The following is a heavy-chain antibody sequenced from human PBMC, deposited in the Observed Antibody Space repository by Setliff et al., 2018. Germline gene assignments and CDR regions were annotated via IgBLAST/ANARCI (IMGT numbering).Heavy chain of an antibody. D-gene: IGHD2-21*01. CDR1: GYSFTDYW. J-gene: IGHJ5*02. CDR2: IYPGNADT. Sequence: GESLKISCKGSGYSFTDYWIAWVRQTPGKGLEWMGTIYPGNADTRYSPSFQGQVTISTDTSINTAFLQWNYLKASDTAVYYCARRGERFFNWFDPWGQGTLVTVSS. CDR3: ARRGERFFNWFDP. V-gene: IGHV5-51*01.